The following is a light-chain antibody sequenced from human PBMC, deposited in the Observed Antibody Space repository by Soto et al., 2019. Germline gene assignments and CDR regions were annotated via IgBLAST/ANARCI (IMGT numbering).Light chain of an antibody. CDR1: QSVSSSY. CDR3: QQYNNWPPT. CDR2: GAS. J-gene: IGKJ5*01. V-gene: IGKV3-20*01. Sequence: EIVLTQSPGTLSLSPGERATLCCRASQSVSSSYLAWYRQTPGQAPRILIYGASSRHTGIPDRFSGSGSGTDFTLTISSLQSEDFSVYYCQQYNNWPPTFGQGTRLEI.